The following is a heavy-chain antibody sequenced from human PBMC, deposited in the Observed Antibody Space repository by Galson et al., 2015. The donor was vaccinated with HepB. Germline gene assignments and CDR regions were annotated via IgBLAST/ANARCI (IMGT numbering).Heavy chain of an antibody. V-gene: IGHV4-39*01. J-gene: IGHJ4*02. CDR3: ARHKIGFGESDFDY. CDR1: GGSISSSSYY. CDR2: IYYSGST. Sequence: LSLTCTVSGGSISSSSYYWGWIRQPPGKGLEWIGSIYYSGSTYYNPSLKSRVTISVDTSKNQFSLKLSSVTAADTAVYYCARHKIGFGESDFDYWGQGTLVTVSS. D-gene: IGHD3-10*01.